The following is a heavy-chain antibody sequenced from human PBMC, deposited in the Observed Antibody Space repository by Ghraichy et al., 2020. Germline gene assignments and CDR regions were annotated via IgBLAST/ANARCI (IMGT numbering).Heavy chain of an antibody. V-gene: IGHV2-70*11. CDR3: ARYRFGGITQFES. D-gene: IGHD4-23*01. CDR2: IDWNDDK. Sequence: WIHQPPGKALEWLARIDWNDDKYYSASLRTRLTISRDTSKNQVVLTMTNMDPVDTATYYCARYRFGGITQFESGGKGTLV. J-gene: IGHJ5*01.